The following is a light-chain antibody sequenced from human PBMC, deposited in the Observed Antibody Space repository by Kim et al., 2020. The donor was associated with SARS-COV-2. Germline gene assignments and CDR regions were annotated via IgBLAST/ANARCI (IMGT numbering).Light chain of an antibody. V-gene: IGLV3-1*01. J-gene: IGLJ1*01. CDR2: QDN. CDR1: DKH. CDR3: QAWDSSTAYV. Sequence: DKHTSRYQQRPGQSPILVIYQDNKRPSGIPERFSGSNSGNTATLTISGTQTVDEADYYCQAWDSSTAYVFGPGTKVTVL.